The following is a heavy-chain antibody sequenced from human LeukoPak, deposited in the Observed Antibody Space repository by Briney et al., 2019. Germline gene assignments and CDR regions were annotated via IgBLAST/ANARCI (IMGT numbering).Heavy chain of an antibody. J-gene: IGHJ6*04. D-gene: IGHD1-26*01. CDR3: ARGEVQPTFDTNNYRCYCMDV. Sequence: SVKVSCKASGGTFSSYAISWVRQAPGQGLEWMGGIIPIFGTANYAQKFQGRVTITADESTSSAYMELSSLRSEDTAVYYCARGEVQPTFDTNNYRCYCMDVWGKGTTVTVSS. CDR1: GGTFSSYA. V-gene: IGHV1-69*01. CDR2: IIPIFGTA.